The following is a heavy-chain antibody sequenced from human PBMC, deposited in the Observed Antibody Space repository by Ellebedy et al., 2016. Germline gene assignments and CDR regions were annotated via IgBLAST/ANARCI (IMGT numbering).Heavy chain of an antibody. CDR2: IDHTGNT. Sequence: GSLRLSCAVYGESLSGYYWSWIRQPPGKGLEWIGEIDHTGNTNYNPSLKSRVTISVDTSKNQFSMNLTSVTAADTAVYYCARGSHYMIVVVITSDAFDIWGQGTRVTVSS. CDR3: ARGSHYMIVVVITSDAFDI. J-gene: IGHJ3*02. CDR1: GESLSGYY. V-gene: IGHV4-34*01. D-gene: IGHD3-22*01.